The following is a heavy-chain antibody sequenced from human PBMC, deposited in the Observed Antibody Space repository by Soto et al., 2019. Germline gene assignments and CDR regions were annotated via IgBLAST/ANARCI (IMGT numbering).Heavy chain of an antibody. Sequence: GESLKISCKGSGYSFTSYWIGWVRQMPGKGLEWMGIIYPGDSDTRYSPSFQGQVTISADKSISTAYLQWSSLKASDTAMYYCVRPSELYGDYGWGAFDIWDQGTMVTVSS. J-gene: IGHJ3*02. CDR3: VRPSELYGDYGWGAFDI. D-gene: IGHD4-17*01. V-gene: IGHV5-51*01. CDR1: GYSFTSYW. CDR2: IYPGDSDT.